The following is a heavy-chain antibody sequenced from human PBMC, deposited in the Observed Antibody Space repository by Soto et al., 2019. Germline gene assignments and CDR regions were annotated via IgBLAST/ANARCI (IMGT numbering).Heavy chain of an antibody. CDR1: GGSISSGGYY. V-gene: IGHV4-31*03. J-gene: IGHJ5*02. CDR2: IYYSGST. D-gene: IGHD6-19*01. CDR3: AREQVAVAGNNWFDP. Sequence: SETLSLTCTVSGGSISSGGYYWSWIRQHPGKGLEWIGYIYYSGSTYYNPSLKSRVTISVDTSKNQFSLKLSSVTAADTAVYYCAREQVAVAGNNWFDPWGQGTLVTVS.